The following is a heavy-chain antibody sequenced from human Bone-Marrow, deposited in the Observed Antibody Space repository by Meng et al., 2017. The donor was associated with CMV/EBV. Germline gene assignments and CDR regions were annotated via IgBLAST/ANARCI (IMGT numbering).Heavy chain of an antibody. V-gene: IGHV3-43D*03. Sequence: GASLKISCAASGFTFDDYAMHWVRQAPGKGLEWVSLISWDGGSTYYADSVKGRFTISRDNSKNSLYLQMNSLRAEDTALYYCAKDITPSIVGTTPVDWGQGTLVTVSS. J-gene: IGHJ4*02. CDR1: GFTFDDYA. CDR3: AKDITPSIVGTTPVD. D-gene: IGHD1-26*01. CDR2: ISWDGGST.